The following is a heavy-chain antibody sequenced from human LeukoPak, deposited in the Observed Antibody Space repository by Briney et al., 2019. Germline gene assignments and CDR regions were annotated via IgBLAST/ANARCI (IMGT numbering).Heavy chain of an antibody. D-gene: IGHD5-24*01. V-gene: IGHV6-1*01. CDR3: SLETDMSHDAIDI. CDR2: TYYRSQWHN. CDR1: GDSVSNNGAA. J-gene: IGHJ3*02. Sequence: SQTLSLTCAISGDSVSNNGAAWTWIRQSPSRGLEWLGRTYYRSQWHNDYAVFVKSRITINADTSGNQFSLHLNSVTPEDTAVYYCSLETDMSHDAIDIWGQGTMVTVSS.